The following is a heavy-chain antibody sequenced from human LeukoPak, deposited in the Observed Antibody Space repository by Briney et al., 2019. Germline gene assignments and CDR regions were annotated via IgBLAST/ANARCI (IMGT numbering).Heavy chain of an antibody. CDR2: MNPNSGNT. CDR1: GYTFTSYD. CDR3: ARGPIAAAGTRRNWFDP. D-gene: IGHD6-13*01. V-gene: IGHV1-8*01. J-gene: IGHJ5*02. Sequence: ASVKVSCKASGYTFTSYDINWVRQATGQGLEWMGWMNPNSGNTGYAQKFQGRVTMTRNTSISTAYMEPSSLRSEDTAAYYCARGPIAAAGTRRNWFDPWGQGTLVTVSS.